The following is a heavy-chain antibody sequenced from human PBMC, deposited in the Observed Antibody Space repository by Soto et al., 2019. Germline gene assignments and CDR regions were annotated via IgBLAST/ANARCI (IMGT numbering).Heavy chain of an antibody. CDR2: IIPIFGTA. J-gene: IGHJ6*02. CDR3: AREVATVTPGGYGMDV. Sequence: ASVKVSCKASGGTFSSYAISWVRQAPGQGLEWMGGIIPIFGTANYAQKFQGRVTITADESTSTAYMELSSLRSEDTAVYYCAREVATVTPGGYGMDVWGQGTTVTVSS. CDR1: GGTFSSYA. D-gene: IGHD4-17*01. V-gene: IGHV1-69*13.